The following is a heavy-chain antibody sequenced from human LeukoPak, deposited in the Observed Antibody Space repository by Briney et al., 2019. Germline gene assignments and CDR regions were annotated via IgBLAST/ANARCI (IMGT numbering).Heavy chain of an antibody. CDR1: GYTFTSYG. D-gene: IGHD3-3*01. Sequence: ASVKVSCKASGYTFTSYGISWVRQAPGQGLEWMGWISAYNGNTNYAQKLQGRVTMTTDTSTSTAYMELRSLRSDDTAVYYFARDSDRELRFLEWLPSYYYYVWTSGAKGPRSPSP. CDR3: ARDSDRELRFLEWLPSYYYYVWTS. J-gene: IGHJ6*02. CDR2: ISAYNGNT. V-gene: IGHV1-18*01.